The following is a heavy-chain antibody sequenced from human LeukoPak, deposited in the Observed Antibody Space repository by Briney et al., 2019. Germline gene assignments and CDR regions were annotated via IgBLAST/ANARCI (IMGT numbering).Heavy chain of an antibody. Sequence: PGGSLRLSCAASGFTFSNYWMTWVRQAPGKGLEWVANIKQDGSEKYYVDSVKGRFTISRDNAKKLLYLQMNRLRAEDTAVYYCARAGIVVVAGIFYWGQGTLVTVSP. J-gene: IGHJ4*02. V-gene: IGHV3-7*01. CDR3: ARAGIVVVAGIFY. CDR1: GFTFSNYW. D-gene: IGHD2-15*01. CDR2: IKQDGSEK.